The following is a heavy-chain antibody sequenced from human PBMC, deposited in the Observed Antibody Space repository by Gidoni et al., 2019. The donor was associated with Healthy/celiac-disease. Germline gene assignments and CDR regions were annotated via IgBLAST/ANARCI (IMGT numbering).Heavy chain of an antibody. V-gene: IGHV3-30-3*01. CDR3: ARDAEPGIAAAGTSLEENFDY. CDR2: ISYDGSNK. CDR1: GFTFRSYA. D-gene: IGHD6-13*01. J-gene: IGHJ4*02. Sequence: QVQLVESGGGVVQPGRSLRLSCAASGFTFRSYAMHWVRQAPGKGLEWVAVISYDGSNKYYADSVKGRFTISRDNSKNTLYLQMNSLRAEDTAVYYCARDAEPGIAAAGTSLEENFDYWGQGTLVTVSS.